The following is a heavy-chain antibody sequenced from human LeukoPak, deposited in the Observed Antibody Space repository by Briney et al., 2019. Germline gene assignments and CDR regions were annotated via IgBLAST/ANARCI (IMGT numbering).Heavy chain of an antibody. CDR3: ARESGMITDY. CDR2: INHSGST. J-gene: IGHJ4*02. CDR1: GGSFSGYY. V-gene: IGHV4-34*01. Sequence: TSETLSLTCAVYGGSFSGYYWSWIRQPPGKGLEWIGEINHSGSTNYNPSLKSRVTISVDTSKNQFSLKLSSVTAADTAVYYCARESGMITDYWGQGTLATVSS. D-gene: IGHD1-26*01.